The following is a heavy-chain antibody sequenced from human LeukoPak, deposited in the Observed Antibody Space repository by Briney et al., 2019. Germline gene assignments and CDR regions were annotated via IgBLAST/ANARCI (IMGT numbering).Heavy chain of an antibody. J-gene: IGHJ4*02. V-gene: IGHV3-7*01. CDR3: GTLSDDF. CDR2: IKEDGNEE. CDR1: GFTFSRSW. Sequence: GGSLRLSCAASGFTFSRSWMTWVRQAPGKGLEWVANIKEDGNEENYGDSVKGRFTISRDNARKSLYLEMSSLRAEDTAVYYCGTLSDDFWGQGTLVTVS.